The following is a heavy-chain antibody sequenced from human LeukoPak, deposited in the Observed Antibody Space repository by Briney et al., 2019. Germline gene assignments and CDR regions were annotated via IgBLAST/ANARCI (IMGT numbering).Heavy chain of an antibody. CDR1: GGSISSSSYY. D-gene: IGHD3-22*01. CDR2: IYYSGST. Sequence: SETLSLTCTVSGGSISSSSYYWGWIRQPPGKGLEWIGSIYYSGSTYYNSSLESRVTISVDTSKNQFSLKLSSVTAADTAVYYCARGGTLSQYYYDSSGYCFDYWGQGTLVTVSS. J-gene: IGHJ4*02. V-gene: IGHV4-39*01. CDR3: ARGGTLSQYYYDSSGYCFDY.